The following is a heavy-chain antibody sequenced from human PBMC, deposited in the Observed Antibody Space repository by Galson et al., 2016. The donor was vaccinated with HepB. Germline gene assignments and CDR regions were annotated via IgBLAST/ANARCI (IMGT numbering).Heavy chain of an antibody. CDR2: IYYSGST. Sequence: WIGYIYYSGSTTYNPSLKSRVTIAVDTSKKQFSLKLSSVTAADTAVYYCARGGRIGELFDYWGQGTLVTVSS. CDR3: ARGGRIGELFDY. V-gene: IGHV4-59*09. D-gene: IGHD3-10*01. J-gene: IGHJ4*02.